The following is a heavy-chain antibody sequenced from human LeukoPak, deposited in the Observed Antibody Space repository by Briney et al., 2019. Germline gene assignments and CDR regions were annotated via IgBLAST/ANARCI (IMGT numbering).Heavy chain of an antibody. Sequence: PGGSLRLSCAASGFTFSNSAMSWVRQAPGKGLEWVSVIYSGGTTYYADSVKGRFTISRDNSKNTLHLQMNSLRAEDTAVYYCARDQYSYAHAAHWGQGTLVTVSS. CDR2: IYSGGTT. CDR1: GFTFSNSA. CDR3: ARDQYSYAHAAH. D-gene: IGHD5-18*01. V-gene: IGHV3-66*01. J-gene: IGHJ4*02.